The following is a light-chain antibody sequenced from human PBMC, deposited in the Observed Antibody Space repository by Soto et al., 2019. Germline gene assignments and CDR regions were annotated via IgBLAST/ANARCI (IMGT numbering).Light chain of an antibody. CDR2: ATS. CDR3: QQYGSSPWT. CDR1: QSVSSSS. J-gene: IGKJ1*01. Sequence: EIVLTQSPGTLSLSPGERATLSCRASQSVSSSSLAWYQQKPGQAPRLLIYATSSRAAGIPDRFSGSGSGAEFTLTISRLEPEDFAVYYCQQYGSSPWTFGQGTKVEIK. V-gene: IGKV3-20*01.